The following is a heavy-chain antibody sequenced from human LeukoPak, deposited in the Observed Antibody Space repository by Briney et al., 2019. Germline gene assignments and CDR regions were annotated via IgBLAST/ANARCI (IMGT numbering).Heavy chain of an antibody. CDR3: ARDGFGTGSN. V-gene: IGHV3-7*03. D-gene: IGHD3-16*01. Sequence: GGSLRLSGAASGLTFSNYWMDWVRQAPGKGLEWVANIKQDGSEKNYVDSVKGRFIISRDNAKNSLYLQMNTLRADDTAVYYCARDGFGTGSNWGQGTLVTVSS. J-gene: IGHJ4*02. CDR1: GLTFSNYW. CDR2: IKQDGSEK.